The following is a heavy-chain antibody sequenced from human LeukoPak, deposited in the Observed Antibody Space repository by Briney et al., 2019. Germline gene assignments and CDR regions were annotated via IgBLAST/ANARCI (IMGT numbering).Heavy chain of an antibody. Sequence: PGRSLRLSCAASGFTLDDYAMHWVRQAPGKGLEWVSGISWNSGSIGYADSVKGRFTISRDNAKNSLYLQMNSLRAEDTAVYYCARARVGATLIGLGTSGYWGQGTLVTVSS. J-gene: IGHJ4*02. CDR2: ISWNSGSI. D-gene: IGHD1-26*01. CDR1: GFTLDDYA. V-gene: IGHV3-9*01. CDR3: ARARVGATLIGLGTSGY.